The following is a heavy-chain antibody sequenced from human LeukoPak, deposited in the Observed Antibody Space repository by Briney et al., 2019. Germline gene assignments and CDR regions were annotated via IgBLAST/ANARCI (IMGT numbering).Heavy chain of an antibody. J-gene: IGHJ4*02. V-gene: IGHV3-33*06. Sequence: TGGSLRLSCAASGFTFSSYGMHWVRQAPGKGLEWVAVIWYDGSNKYYADSVKGRFTISRDNSQNTLYLQMNSLRAEDTAVYYCAKDYVRVGINFWSGLFDYWGQGTLVTVSS. D-gene: IGHD3-3*01. CDR1: GFTFSSYG. CDR3: AKDYVRVGINFWSGLFDY. CDR2: IWYDGSNK.